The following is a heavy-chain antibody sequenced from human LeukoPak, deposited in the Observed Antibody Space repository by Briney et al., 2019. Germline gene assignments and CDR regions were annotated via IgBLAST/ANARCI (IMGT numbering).Heavy chain of an antibody. CDR3: ARHQVGANTFDY. J-gene: IGHJ4*02. V-gene: IGHV4-4*02. CDR2: FYDGWST. CDR1: GGSISSGNW. Sequence: PSETLSLTCAVSGGSISSGNWWSWVRQPPGKGLEWIGEFYDGWSTNYNPSLKSRVTISVDKSNNQFYLKLNSVTAADTAVYYYARHQVGANTFDYWGQGTLVTVSS. D-gene: IGHD1-26*01.